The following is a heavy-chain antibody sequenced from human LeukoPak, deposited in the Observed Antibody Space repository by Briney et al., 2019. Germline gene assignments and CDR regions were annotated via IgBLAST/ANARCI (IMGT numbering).Heavy chain of an antibody. V-gene: IGHV3-11*01. J-gene: IGHJ4*02. CDR2: ISSRGSTI. D-gene: IGHD4-11*01. Sequence: GGSLRLSCAASGFTFSDYYMSWIRQAPGKGLEWVSYISSRGSTIYYADSVKGRFTISRDNAKNSLYLQMNGLRAEDTAVYYCARGDFPDYSNYGDWGQGTLVTVSS. CDR1: GFTFSDYY. CDR3: ARGDFPDYSNYGD.